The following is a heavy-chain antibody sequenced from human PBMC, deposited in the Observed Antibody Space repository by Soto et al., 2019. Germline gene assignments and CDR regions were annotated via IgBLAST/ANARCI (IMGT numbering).Heavy chain of an antibody. V-gene: IGHV4-39*01. D-gene: IGHD3-22*01. CDR2: TYYNGNA. Sequence: TSETLSLTCNVSGGSIDRSNYYWDWLRQPPGKGLEWIGTTYYNGNAYYNPSLKSRVSMSVDTSKNQFSLKLVSVTAADTAVYYCARHLVAVVIKGWAYGGQGPLVPSSS. CDR3: ARHLVAVVIKGWAY. J-gene: IGHJ4*02. CDR1: GGSIDRSNYY.